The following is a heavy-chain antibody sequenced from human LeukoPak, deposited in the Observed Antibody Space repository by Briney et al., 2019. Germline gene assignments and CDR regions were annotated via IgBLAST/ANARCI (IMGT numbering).Heavy chain of an antibody. CDR2: IYYSGST. Sequence: SETLSLTCTVSGGSISSSSYYWGWIRQPPGKGLEWIGSIYYSGSTNYNPSLKSRVTISVDTSKNQFSLKLSSVTAADTAVYYCARSAGIYSSSWYLDYWGQGTLVTVSS. J-gene: IGHJ4*02. V-gene: IGHV4-39*07. CDR1: GGSISSSSYY. D-gene: IGHD6-13*01. CDR3: ARSAGIYSSSWYLDY.